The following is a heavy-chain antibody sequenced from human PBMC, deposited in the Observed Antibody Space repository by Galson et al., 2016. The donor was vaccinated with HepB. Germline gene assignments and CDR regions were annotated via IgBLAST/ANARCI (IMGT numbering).Heavy chain of an antibody. Sequence: SLRLSCAASGFTFSIYRMNWVRQAPGKGLEWVSSISSTGSYIYYADSVKGRFTISRDNTKNSLYLQMNSLRAEDTAVYYCARDRPPYGSGSSRLPVWGQGTLVTVSS. D-gene: IGHD3-10*01. J-gene: IGHJ4*02. CDR1: GFTFSIYR. V-gene: IGHV3-21*01. CDR3: ARDRPPYGSGSSRLPV. CDR2: ISSTGSYI.